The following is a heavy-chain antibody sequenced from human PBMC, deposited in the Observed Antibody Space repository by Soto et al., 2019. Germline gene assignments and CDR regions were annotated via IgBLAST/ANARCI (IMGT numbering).Heavy chain of an antibody. D-gene: IGHD3-22*01. Sequence: GGSLRLSCAASGFTFSSYSMNWVRQAPGKGLEWVSSISSSSSYIYYADSVKCRFTISRDNAKNSLYLQMNSLRAEDTAVYYCARPMYYYDSSGYLNRLGFDYWGQGTMVTVSS. J-gene: IGHJ4*02. CDR2: ISSSSSYI. CDR1: GFTFSSYS. V-gene: IGHV3-21*01. CDR3: ARPMYYYDSSGYLNRLGFDY.